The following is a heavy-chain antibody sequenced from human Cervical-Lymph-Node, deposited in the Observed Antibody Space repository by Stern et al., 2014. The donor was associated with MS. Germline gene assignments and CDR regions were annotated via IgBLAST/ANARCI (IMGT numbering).Heavy chain of an antibody. D-gene: IGHD5-18*01. CDR1: GGTFSSYA. J-gene: IGHJ4*02. V-gene: IGHV1-69*01. CDR3: VRLGDTAMAHFDY. CDR2: IIPIFGTA. Sequence: QMQLVQSGAEVKKPRSSVTVSCKASGGTFSSYAISWVRQAPGQGLEWMGGIIPIFGTANYAQKFQGRVTITADESTSTAYMELSSLRSEDTAVYYCVRLGDTAMAHFDYWGQGTLVTVSS.